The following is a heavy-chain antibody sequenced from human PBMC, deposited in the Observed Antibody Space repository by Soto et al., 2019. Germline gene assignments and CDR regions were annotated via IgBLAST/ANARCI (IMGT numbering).Heavy chain of an antibody. CDR3: ARERSEQFDY. D-gene: IGHD1-26*01. CDR2: INPSDGST. V-gene: IGHV1-46*01. CDR1: GYTFTHYF. Sequence: QVQLVQSGAEVRKPGASVKLSCKASGYTFTHYFFHWVRQAPGQGLEWMGMINPSDGSTSYTQDLQGIVTMTKDTSTSTVYMDLSSLKSEDTAVYYCARERSEQFDYWGQGTLVTVSS. J-gene: IGHJ4*02.